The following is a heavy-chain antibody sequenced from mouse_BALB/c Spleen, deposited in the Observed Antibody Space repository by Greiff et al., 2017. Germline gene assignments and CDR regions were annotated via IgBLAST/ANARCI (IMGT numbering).Heavy chain of an antibody. CDR2: INPSTGYT. J-gene: IGHJ2*01. Sequence: QVQLQQSGAELAKPGASVKMSCKASGYTFTSYWMHWVKQRPGQGLEWIGYINPSTGYTEYNQKFKDKATLTADKSSSTAYMQLSSLTSEDSAVYYCARSPIYDGYFDYWGQGTTLTVSS. D-gene: IGHD2-3*01. V-gene: IGHV1-7*01. CDR3: ARSPIYDGYFDY. CDR1: GYTFTSYW.